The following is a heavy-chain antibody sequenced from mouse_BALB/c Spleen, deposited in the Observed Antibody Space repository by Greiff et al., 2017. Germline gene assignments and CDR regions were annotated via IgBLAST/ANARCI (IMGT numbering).Heavy chain of an antibody. V-gene: IGHV2-2*02. CDR3: ARNYGYGYLDY. Sequence: VKVVESGPGLVQPSQSLSITCTVSGFSLTSYGVHWVRQSPGKGLEWLGVIWSGGSTDYNAAFISRLSISKDNSKSQVFFKMNSLQANDTAIYYCARNYGYGYLDYWGQGTTLTVSS. D-gene: IGHD2-2*01. CDR2: IWSGGST. CDR1: GFSLTSYG. J-gene: IGHJ2*01.